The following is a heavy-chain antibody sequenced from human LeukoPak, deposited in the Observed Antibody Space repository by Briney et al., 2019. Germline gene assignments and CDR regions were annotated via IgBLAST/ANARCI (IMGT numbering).Heavy chain of an antibody. J-gene: IGHJ4*02. CDR3: TWMATIFTVDY. V-gene: IGHV3-15*01. CDR2: IRNDRIT. D-gene: IGHD5-12*01. CDR1: GLTFSDAW. Sequence: MSGGSLRLSCVLSGLTFSDAWMSWVRQAPGKGLEWVGRIRNDRITDYAAPVQGRFSISRDNSKNTFYLQMNSLRTEDTGMYLCTWMATIFTVDYWGQGTLVTVSS.